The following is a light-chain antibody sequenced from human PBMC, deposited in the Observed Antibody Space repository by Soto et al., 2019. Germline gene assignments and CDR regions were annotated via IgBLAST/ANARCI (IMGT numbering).Light chain of an antibody. Sequence: IQMTQAPSYLSASLGDRLTITCRASQSISSYLNWCQQKPGKAPKLLIYAASSLQSGVPSRFSCSGSGTDFTLTSSILLPEDFATCYCRQSYRTPRTFGQGTKVDIK. J-gene: IGKJ1*01. CDR3: RQSYRTPRT. CDR1: QSISSY. CDR2: AAS. V-gene: IGKV1-39*01.